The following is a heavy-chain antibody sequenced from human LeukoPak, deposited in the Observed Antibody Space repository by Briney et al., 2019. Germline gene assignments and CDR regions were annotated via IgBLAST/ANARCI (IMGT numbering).Heavy chain of an antibody. J-gene: IGHJ6*04. CDR2: ISSSGSTI. CDR1: GFTFSSYE. Sequence: GGSLRLSCAASGFTFSSYEMNWVRQAPGKGLEWVSYISSSGSTIYYADSAKGRFTISRDNAKNSLYLQMNSLRAEDTAVYYYAELGITMIGGVWGKGTTVTISS. V-gene: IGHV3-48*03. D-gene: IGHD3-10*02. CDR3: AELGITMIGGV.